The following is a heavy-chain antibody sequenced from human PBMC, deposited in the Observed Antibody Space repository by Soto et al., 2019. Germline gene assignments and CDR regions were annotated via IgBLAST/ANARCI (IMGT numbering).Heavy chain of an antibody. V-gene: IGHV1-46*01. Sequence: QVQLVQSGAEVKKPGASVKVSCKASGYTFTSYYMHWVRQAPGQGLEWMGIINPSGGSTSYAQKFQGRVTMTRDTSTSTVYMELSSLRSEDTAVYYGARDRGIAVAGTTGDYYYYGMDVWGQGTTVTVSS. J-gene: IGHJ6*02. CDR2: INPSGGST. CDR3: ARDRGIAVAGTTGDYYYYGMDV. CDR1: GYTFTSYY. D-gene: IGHD6-19*01.